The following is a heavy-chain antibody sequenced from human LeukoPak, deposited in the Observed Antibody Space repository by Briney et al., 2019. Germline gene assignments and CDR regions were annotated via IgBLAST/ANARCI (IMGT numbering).Heavy chain of an antibody. CDR2: ISGTGGST. V-gene: IGHV3-64D*09. CDR3: VNGGVAVARY. Sequence: GGSLRLSCSASGFTFSNYAMHWVRQAPGKGLEYVSAISGTGGSTYYADSVKGRFTISRDNSKNTLFLQMSSLRPEDTAVYYCVNGGVAVARYWGQGTLVTVSS. D-gene: IGHD6-19*01. CDR1: GFTFSNYA. J-gene: IGHJ4*02.